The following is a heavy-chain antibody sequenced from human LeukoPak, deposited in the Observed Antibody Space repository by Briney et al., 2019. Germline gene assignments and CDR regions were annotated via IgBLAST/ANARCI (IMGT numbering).Heavy chain of an antibody. CDR1: GYTFTGYY. Sequence: GASVKVSCKASGYTFTGYYMHWVRQAPGQGLEWMGWINPNSGGTNYAQKFQGWDTMTRDTSISTAYMELSRLRSDDTAVYYCARSPPYCSGGSCYPDYWGQGTLVTVSS. J-gene: IGHJ4*02. CDR2: INPNSGGT. D-gene: IGHD2-15*01. V-gene: IGHV1-2*04. CDR3: ARSPPYCSGGSCYPDY.